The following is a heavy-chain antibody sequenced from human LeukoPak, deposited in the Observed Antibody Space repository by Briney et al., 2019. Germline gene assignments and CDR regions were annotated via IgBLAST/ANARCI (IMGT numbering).Heavy chain of an antibody. CDR2: ISGSGGST. CDR3: ASGIRGSYYLFNY. V-gene: IGHV3-23*01. CDR1: GFTFSSYG. D-gene: IGHD1-26*01. Sequence: PGGSLRLSCAASGFTFSSYGMSWVRQAPGKGLEWVSAISGSGGSTYYADSVKGRFTISRDNAKNSLYLQMNSLRAEDTAVYYCASGIRGSYYLFNYWGQGTLLTVSS. J-gene: IGHJ4*02.